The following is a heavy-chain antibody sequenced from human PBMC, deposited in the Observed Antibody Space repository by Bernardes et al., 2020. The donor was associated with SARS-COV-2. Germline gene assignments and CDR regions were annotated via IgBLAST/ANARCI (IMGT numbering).Heavy chain of an antibody. D-gene: IGHD1-26*01. CDR1: GFTFSRFS. CDR2: ISSSGSLI. J-gene: IGHJ4*02. CDR3: VRKQWDLLVAPFDS. V-gene: IGHV3-48*04. Sequence: GGSLRLSCLASGFTFSRFSMSWVRQTPGTGLEWLSYISSSGSLIYYSDSVKGRFTISKDNARNSLFLQMTSLRAEDTGIYYCVRKQWDLLVAPFDSWGPGTLVSVSS.